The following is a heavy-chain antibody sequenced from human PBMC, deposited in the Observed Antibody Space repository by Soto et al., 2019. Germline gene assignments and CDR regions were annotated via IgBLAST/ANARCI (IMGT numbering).Heavy chain of an antibody. CDR3: ARDPTFFLEWLFDAFDI. CDR2: IYHSGST. D-gene: IGHD3-3*01. Sequence: SETLSLTCTVSGYSISSGYYWGWIRQPPGKGLEWIGSIYHSGSTYYNPSLKSRVTISVDTSKNQFSLKLSSVTAADTAVYYCARDPTFFLEWLFDAFDIWGQGTMVTVSS. V-gene: IGHV4-38-2*02. J-gene: IGHJ3*02. CDR1: GYSISSGYY.